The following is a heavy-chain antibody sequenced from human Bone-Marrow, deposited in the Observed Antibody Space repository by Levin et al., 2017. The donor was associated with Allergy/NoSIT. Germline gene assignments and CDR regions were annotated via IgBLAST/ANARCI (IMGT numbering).Heavy chain of an antibody. CDR3: ARHPGEFDSSVGPSGGHYFYYMDV. D-gene: IGHD3-10*01. V-gene: IGHV4-61*01. CDR1: GDSLISDNYY. CDR2: IYFTGTT. Sequence: PSETLSLTCTVSGDSLISDNYYWSWIRQPPGKGLEWIGYIYFTGTTSYSPSLESRVTISVDPPKNQISLSLTSVTAGDTAVYYCARHPGEFDSSVGPSGGHYFYYMDVWGKGTTVTVSS. J-gene: IGHJ6*03.